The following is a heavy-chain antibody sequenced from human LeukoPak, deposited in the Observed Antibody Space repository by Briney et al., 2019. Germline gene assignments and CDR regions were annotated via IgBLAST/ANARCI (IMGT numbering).Heavy chain of an antibody. CDR1: GFTFSSYA. D-gene: IGHD3-16*01. CDR3: ARDNDSRDPPHFDY. CDR2: FSGSGGNT. J-gene: IGHJ4*02. Sequence: GGSLRLSGAASGFTFSSYAMSWVRQAPGKGLEWVSTFSGSGGNTYYADSVKGRFTISRDNSKNTLYLQMNSLRAEDTAVYYCARDNDSRDPPHFDYWGQGTLVTVSS. V-gene: IGHV3-23*01.